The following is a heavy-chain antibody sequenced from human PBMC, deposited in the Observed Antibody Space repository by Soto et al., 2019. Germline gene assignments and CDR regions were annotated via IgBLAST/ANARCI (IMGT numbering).Heavy chain of an antibody. D-gene: IGHD2-15*01. Sequence: QVQLQESGPGLVKPSRTLSLTCTVSGGSISSGGYYWSWIRQHPGKGLEWIGYIYYSGSTYYNPSLKSRVTISVDTSKNQFSLKLSSVTAADTAVYYCARGYCSGGSCYSYWFDPWGQGTLVTVSS. V-gene: IGHV4-31*03. CDR3: ARGYCSGGSCYSYWFDP. J-gene: IGHJ5*02. CDR1: GGSISSGGYY. CDR2: IYYSGST.